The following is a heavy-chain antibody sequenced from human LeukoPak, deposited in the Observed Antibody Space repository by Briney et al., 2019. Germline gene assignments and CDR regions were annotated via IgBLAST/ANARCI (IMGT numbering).Heavy chain of an antibody. CDR3: ARNLLGIAVAGS. CDR2: IYYSGST. Sequence: SDTLSLTCAVSGCSISSSSWWGWIRQPPGKGLEWIGYIYYSGSTYYNPSLKSRVTMSVDTSKNQFSLKLSSVTAVDTAVYYCARNLLGIAVAGSWGQGILVTVSS. V-gene: IGHV4-28*01. CDR1: GCSISSSSW. D-gene: IGHD6-13*01. J-gene: IGHJ5*02.